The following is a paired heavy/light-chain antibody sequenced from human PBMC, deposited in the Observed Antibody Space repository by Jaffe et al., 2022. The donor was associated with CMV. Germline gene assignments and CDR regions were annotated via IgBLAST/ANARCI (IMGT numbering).Light chain of an antibody. CDR2: MAS. Sequence: DIQMTQSPSTLSASVGDRVIITCRASQTISTWLAWYQQRPGKAPNLLIYMASSLQSGVPSRFSGSGSGTEFTLTISSLQPDDFATYYCQQYISYPWTFGQGTKVEIK. J-gene: IGKJ1*01. CDR3: QQYISYPWT. V-gene: IGKV1-5*03. CDR1: QTISTW.
Heavy chain of an antibody. J-gene: IGHJ4*02. CDR2: IYWNDDK. Sequence: QITLKESGPTLVKPTQTLTLTCTFSGFSLSTSGLNVGWIRQPPGKALEWLALIYWNDDKRYSPSLKSRLTVTKDTSKNQVVLTMTNMDPVDTATYYCALAPGDYAVGFDQWGQGTLVTVSS. CDR1: GFSLSTSGLN. V-gene: IGHV2-5*01. CDR3: ALAPGDYAVGFDQ. D-gene: IGHD4-17*01.